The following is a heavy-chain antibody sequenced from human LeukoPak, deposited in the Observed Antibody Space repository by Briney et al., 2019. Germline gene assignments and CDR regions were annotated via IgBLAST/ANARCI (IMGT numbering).Heavy chain of an antibody. V-gene: IGHV1-2*02. D-gene: IGHD3-10*01. Sequence: ASVKVSCKASGYTFTGYYMHWVRQAPGQGLEWMGWINPNSGGTNYAQKFQGRVTMTRDTPISTAYMELSRLRSDDTAVYYCARTGITMVRGVIGWFDPWGQGTLVTVSS. CDR3: ARTGITMVRGVIGWFDP. J-gene: IGHJ5*02. CDR2: INPNSGGT. CDR1: GYTFTGYY.